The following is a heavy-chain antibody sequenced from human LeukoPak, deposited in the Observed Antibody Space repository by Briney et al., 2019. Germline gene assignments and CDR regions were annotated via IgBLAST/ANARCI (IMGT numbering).Heavy chain of an antibody. CDR2: ISWNSGSI. J-gene: IGHJ4*02. CDR3: ARAGYSYGSYVDY. D-gene: IGHD5-18*01. CDR1: GFTFDDYA. Sequence: QTGGSLRLSCAASGFTFDDYAMHWVRQAPGKGLEWVSGISWNSGSIGYADSVKGRFTISRDNAKNSLYLQMNSLRAEDTAVYYCARAGYSYGSYVDYWGQGTLVTVSS. V-gene: IGHV3-9*01.